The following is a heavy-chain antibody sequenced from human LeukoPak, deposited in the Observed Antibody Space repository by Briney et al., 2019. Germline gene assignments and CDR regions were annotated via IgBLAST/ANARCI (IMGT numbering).Heavy chain of an antibody. Sequence: PGGFLRLSCAASGFTVSSNYMSWVRQAPGKGLEWVSVIYSGGSTYYADSVKGRFTISRDNSKNTLYLQMNSLRAEDTAVYYCASIAAAGSFDYWGQGTLVTVSS. J-gene: IGHJ4*02. D-gene: IGHD6-13*01. CDR2: IYSGGST. V-gene: IGHV3-53*01. CDR1: GFTVSSNY. CDR3: ASIAAAGSFDY.